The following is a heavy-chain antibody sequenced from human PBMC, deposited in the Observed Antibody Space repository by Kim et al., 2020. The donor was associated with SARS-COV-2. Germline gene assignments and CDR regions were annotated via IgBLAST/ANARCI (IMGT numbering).Heavy chain of an antibody. J-gene: IGHJ4*02. V-gene: IGHV7-4-1*02. D-gene: IGHD3-10*01. CDR2: KPCNP. CDR3: ARAGDFDF. Sequence: KPCNPTYAQGFTGRLVCSLDTSVNTAYLQIRNLKSEDRAVYYCARAGDFDFWGQGTLVTVSS.